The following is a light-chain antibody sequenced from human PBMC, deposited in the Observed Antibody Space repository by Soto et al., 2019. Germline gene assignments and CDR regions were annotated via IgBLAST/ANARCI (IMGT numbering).Light chain of an antibody. Sequence: DIQMTQSPSTLSASVGDRVTITCRASQSITDWLAWYQQKPGKAPKFLIYKASNLEGGVPSRFSGSGSVTEFTLTISSVQPDDFATYYCQYWDNYSWTFGQGTKVDIK. V-gene: IGKV1-5*03. CDR2: KAS. J-gene: IGKJ1*01. CDR1: QSITDW. CDR3: QYWDNYSWT.